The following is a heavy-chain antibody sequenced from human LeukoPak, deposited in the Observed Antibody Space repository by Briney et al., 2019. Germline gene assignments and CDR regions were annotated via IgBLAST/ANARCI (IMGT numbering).Heavy chain of an antibody. CDR3: ARRRGYDFWSGYYTSFRSYYFDY. J-gene: IGHJ4*02. D-gene: IGHD3-3*01. Sequence: SETLSLTCAVYGGSFSDYYWSWIRQPPGKGLEWIGEINHSGSTNYNPSLKSRVTISVDTSKNQFSLKLSSVTAADTAVYYCARRRGYDFWSGYYTSFRSYYFDYWGQGTLVTVSS. V-gene: IGHV4-34*01. CDR1: GGSFSDYY. CDR2: INHSGST.